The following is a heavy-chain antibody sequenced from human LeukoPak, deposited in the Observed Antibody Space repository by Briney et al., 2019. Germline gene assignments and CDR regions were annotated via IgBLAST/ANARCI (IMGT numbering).Heavy chain of an antibody. D-gene: IGHD6-13*01. J-gene: IGHJ4*02. Sequence: GGSLRLSSAVSGLTFSSYSMSWVRQAPGEGLYWVSGISASGSGTYYADSLKGRFTISRDNSKNTLYLQMNNLRVEDTAVYYCAKDAAGPEYWGQGTLVTVST. V-gene: IGHV3-23*01. CDR3: AKDAAGPEY. CDR2: ISASGSGT. CDR1: GLTFSSYS.